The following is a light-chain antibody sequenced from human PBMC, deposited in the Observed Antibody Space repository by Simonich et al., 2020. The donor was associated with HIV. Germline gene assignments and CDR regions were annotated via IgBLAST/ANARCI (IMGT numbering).Light chain of an antibody. CDR3: QQYNSDST. V-gene: IGKV1-5*03. Sequence: DIQMTQSPSTLSASVGDRVTITFRASQSISNWLACYQKKPGKAPKLLIDKASSLESGVPSRFSGSGSGTEFTLTISSLQPDDFATYYCQQYNSDSTFGQGTKVEIK. CDR1: QSISNW. J-gene: IGKJ1*01. CDR2: KAS.